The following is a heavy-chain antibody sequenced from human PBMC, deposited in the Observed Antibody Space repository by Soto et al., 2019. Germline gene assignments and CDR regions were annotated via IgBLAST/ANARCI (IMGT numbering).Heavy chain of an antibody. Sequence: PSETLSLTCTVSGGSISSGGYYWSWIRQHPGKGLEWIGYIYYSGSTYYNPSLKSRVTISVDTSKNQFSLKLSSVTAADTAVYYCAREPVVTGDYYYYGMDVWGQGTTVTVSS. V-gene: IGHV4-31*03. CDR2: IYYSGST. J-gene: IGHJ6*02. D-gene: IGHD7-27*01. CDR1: GGSISSGGYY. CDR3: AREPVVTGDYYYYGMDV.